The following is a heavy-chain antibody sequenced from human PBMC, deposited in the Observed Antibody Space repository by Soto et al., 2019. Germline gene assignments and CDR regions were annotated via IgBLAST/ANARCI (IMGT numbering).Heavy chain of an antibody. V-gene: IGHV4-34*01. CDR1: GGSFSGYY. CDR2: INHSGST. Sequence: SETLSLTCAVYGGSFSGYYWSWIRQPPGKGLEWIGEINHSGSTNYNPSLKSRVTISVDTSKYQFSLKLSSVTAADTAVYYCASQYSSSWYYFDYWGQGTLVTVSS. D-gene: IGHD6-13*01. CDR3: ASQYSSSWYYFDY. J-gene: IGHJ4*02.